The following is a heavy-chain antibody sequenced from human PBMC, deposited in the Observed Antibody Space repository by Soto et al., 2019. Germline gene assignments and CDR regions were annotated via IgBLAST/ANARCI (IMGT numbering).Heavy chain of an antibody. Sequence: EVQLVESGGGLVQPGRSLRLSCAASGFTFDDYAMHWVRQAPGKGLEWVSGISWNSGSIGYADSVKGRFTISRDNAKNSLYLQMNSLRAEDTALYYCAKAASIAAALDYWGQGTLVTVSS. CDR1: GFTFDDYA. CDR2: ISWNSGSI. J-gene: IGHJ4*02. CDR3: AKAASIAAALDY. D-gene: IGHD6-13*01. V-gene: IGHV3-9*01.